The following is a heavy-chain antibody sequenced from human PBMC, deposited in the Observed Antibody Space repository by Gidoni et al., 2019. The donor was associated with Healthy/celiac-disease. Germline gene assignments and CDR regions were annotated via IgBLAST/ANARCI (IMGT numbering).Heavy chain of an antibody. CDR1: GFTFGDYA. D-gene: IGHD3-22*01. CDR3: TREPPDYYDSRDGYYGMDV. J-gene: IGHJ6*02. V-gene: IGHV3-49*03. Sequence: EVQLVESGGGLVQPGRSLRLSCTASGFTFGDYAMSWFRQAPGKGLEWVGFIRSKAYGGTTEYAASVKGRFTISRDDSKSIAYLQMNSLKTEDTAVYYCTREPPDYYDSRDGYYGMDVWGQGTTVTVSS. CDR2: IRSKAYGGTT.